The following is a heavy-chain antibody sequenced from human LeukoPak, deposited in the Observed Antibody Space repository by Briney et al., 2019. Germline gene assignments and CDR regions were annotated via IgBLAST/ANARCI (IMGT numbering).Heavy chain of an antibody. CDR2: ISSSSSYI. J-gene: IGHJ4*02. V-gene: IGHV3-21*01. Sequence: GGSLRLSCAASGFTFSSYSMNWVRQAPGKGLEWVSSISSSSSYIYYADSVKGRFTISRDNAKNSLYLQMNSLRAEDTAVYYCARVGQQLVQGFDYWGLGTLVTVSS. D-gene: IGHD6-13*01. CDR3: ARVGQQLVQGFDY. CDR1: GFTFSSYS.